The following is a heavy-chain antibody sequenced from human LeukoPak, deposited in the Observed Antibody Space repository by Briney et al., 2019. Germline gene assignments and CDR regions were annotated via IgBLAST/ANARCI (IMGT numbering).Heavy chain of an antibody. V-gene: IGHV3-33*06. Sequence: GRSLRLSCAASGFTFSGYGMHWVRQAPGKGLEWVAVILYDGSNQYYADSVKGRFTISRDNSKNTLYLQMNSLRAEDTAAYYCAKDRGRPRVATTLYYFDYWGQGTLVTVSS. J-gene: IGHJ4*02. CDR3: AKDRGRPRVATTLYYFDY. CDR2: ILYDGSNQ. D-gene: IGHD5-12*01. CDR1: GFTFSGYG.